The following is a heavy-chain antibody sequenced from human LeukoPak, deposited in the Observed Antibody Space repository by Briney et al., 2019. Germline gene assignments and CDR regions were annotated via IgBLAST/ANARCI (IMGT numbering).Heavy chain of an antibody. Sequence: SETLSLTCTVSGGSISSYYWSWIRQPPGKGLEWIGYIYYSGSTNYNPSLKSRVTISVDTSKNQFSLKLSSVTAADTAVYYCARHPAQDYFDYWGQGTLVTVSS. CDR2: IYYSGST. J-gene: IGHJ4*02. CDR1: GGSISSYY. V-gene: IGHV4-59*01. CDR3: ARHPAQDYFDY.